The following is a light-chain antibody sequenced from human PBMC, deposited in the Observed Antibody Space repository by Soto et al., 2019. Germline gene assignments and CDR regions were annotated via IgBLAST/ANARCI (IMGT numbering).Light chain of an antibody. J-gene: IGKJ2*01. Sequence: EIVLTQSPGTLSLSPGERATLSCRASQSVSSNYLAWYQRKPGQAPRLLIYGASSRATGIPDRFSGSGSGTDFTLTISRLEPEDFAVYYCQFFGSSRYTFGQGTKLEIK. CDR1: QSVSSNY. CDR2: GAS. V-gene: IGKV3-20*01. CDR3: QFFGSSRYT.